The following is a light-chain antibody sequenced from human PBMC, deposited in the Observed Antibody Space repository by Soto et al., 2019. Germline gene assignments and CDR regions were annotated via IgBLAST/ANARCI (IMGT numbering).Light chain of an antibody. CDR2: EVT. CDR3: SSYTITNTFV. CDR1: SSDVGGYNY. V-gene: IGLV2-14*01. Sequence: QSALTQPASVSGSPGQSITISCTGTSSDVGGYNYVSWYQQHPGKAPKLMIYEVTNRPSGVSNRFSGSKSDNTASLTISGLQAEDEADYYCSSYTITNTFVLGTGTKLTVL. J-gene: IGLJ1*01.